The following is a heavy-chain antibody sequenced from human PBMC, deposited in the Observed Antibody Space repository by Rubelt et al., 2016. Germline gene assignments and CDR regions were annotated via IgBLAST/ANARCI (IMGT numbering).Heavy chain of an antibody. CDR2: IDRNSVTI. J-gene: IGHJ4*02. CDR3: ARSSGWLHNY. D-gene: IGHD6-19*01. Sequence: EVQLVESGGGLVQPGRSLRLSCAASGFIFTNYGMHWVRQAPGKGLEWGSGIDRNSVTIGYADSVKGRFTISRDNAKNYRYLQMNSLRPEDTALYFCARSSGWLHNYLGQGILVTVSS. CDR1: GFIFTNYG. V-gene: IGHV3-9*01.